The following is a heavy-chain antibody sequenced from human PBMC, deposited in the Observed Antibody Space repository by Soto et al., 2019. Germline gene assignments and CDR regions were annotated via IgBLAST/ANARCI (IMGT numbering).Heavy chain of an antibody. D-gene: IGHD4-17*01. J-gene: IGHJ6*02. CDR3: ARDPRIDYGDYEEGYYYYGMDV. CDR1: GGSISSGGYY. V-gene: IGHV4-61*08. Sequence: PSETLSLTCTVSGGSISSGGYYWSWIRQHPGKGLEWIGYIYYSGSTNYNPSLKSRVTISVDTSKNQFSLKLSSVTAADTAVYYCARDPRIDYGDYEEGYYYYGMDVWGQGTTVTVSS. CDR2: IYYSGST.